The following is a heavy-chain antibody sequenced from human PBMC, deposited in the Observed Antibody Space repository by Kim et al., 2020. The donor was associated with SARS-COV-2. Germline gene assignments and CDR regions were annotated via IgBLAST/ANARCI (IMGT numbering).Heavy chain of an antibody. V-gene: IGHV3-7*03. CDR3: AREPYNWNDPYFDY. J-gene: IGHJ4*02. D-gene: IGHD1-20*01. CDR2: IKQDGSEK. CDR1: GFTFSSYW. Sequence: GGSLRLSCAASGFTFSSYWMSWVRQAPGKGLEWVANIKQDGSEKYYVDSVKGRFTISRDNAKNSLYLQRNSLRAEDTAVYYCAREPYNWNDPYFDYWGQGTLVTVSS.